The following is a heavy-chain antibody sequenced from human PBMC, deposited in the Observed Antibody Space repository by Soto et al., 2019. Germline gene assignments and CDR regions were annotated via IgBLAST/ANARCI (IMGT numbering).Heavy chain of an antibody. V-gene: IGHV4-59*01. CDR1: GGSISNFY. CDR3: ARGALSTGTSNALDI. D-gene: IGHD3-10*01. CDR2: MDYSGST. Sequence: QVQLQESGPGLVKPSETLSLTCIVSGGSISNFYWRWVRQPPGMGLEWIGYGYMDYSGSTNYNPSHESRVTISVDTSQNQFSLKLTSVTAADTALYYCARGALSTGTSNALDIWGPGTMVTVSS. J-gene: IGHJ3*02.